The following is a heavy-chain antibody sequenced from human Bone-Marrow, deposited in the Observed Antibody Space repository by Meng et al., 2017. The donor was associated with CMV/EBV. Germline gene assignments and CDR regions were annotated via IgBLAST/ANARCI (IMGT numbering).Heavy chain of an antibody. Sequence: SETLSLTCTVSGGSISSSSYYWGWIRQPPGKGLEWIGSIYYSGSTYYNPSLKSRVTISVDTSKNQFSLKLSSVTAADTAVYFCARLGGYYDILTGWNHYGMDVWGQGTTVTV. CDR2: IYYSGST. V-gene: IGHV4-39*07. CDR1: GGSISSSSYY. CDR3: ARLGGYYDILTGWNHYGMDV. D-gene: IGHD3-9*01. J-gene: IGHJ6*02.